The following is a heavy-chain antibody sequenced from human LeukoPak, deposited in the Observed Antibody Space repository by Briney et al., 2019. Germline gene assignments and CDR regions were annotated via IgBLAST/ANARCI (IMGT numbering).Heavy chain of an antibody. CDR2: ISSNGGST. J-gene: IGHJ4*02. Sequence: SGGSLRLSCAASGFTFSSYGTHWVRQAPGKGLEYVSGISSNGGSTYYANSVKGRFTISRDNSKNTLYLQMGSLRVEDMAVYYCAREYSSSSVDYWGQGTLVTVSS. CDR1: GFTFSSYG. D-gene: IGHD6-6*01. CDR3: AREYSSSSVDY. V-gene: IGHV3-64*01.